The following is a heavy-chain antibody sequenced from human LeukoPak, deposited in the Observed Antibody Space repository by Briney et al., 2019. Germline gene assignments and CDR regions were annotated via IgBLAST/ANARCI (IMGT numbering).Heavy chain of an antibody. J-gene: IGHJ4*02. CDR2: INHSGST. V-gene: IGHV4-34*01. CDR3: AGVKVEFGYSYGLDY. Sequence: SETLSLTCAVYGGSFSGYYWSWIRQPPGKGLEWIGEINHSGSTNYNPSLKSRVTISVDTSKNQFSLKLSSVTAADTAVYYCAGVKVEFGYSYGLDYWGQGTLVTVSS. D-gene: IGHD5-18*01. CDR1: GGSFSGYY.